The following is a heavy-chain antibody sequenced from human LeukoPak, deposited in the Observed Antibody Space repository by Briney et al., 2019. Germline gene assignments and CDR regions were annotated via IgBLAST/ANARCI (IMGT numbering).Heavy chain of an antibody. CDR2: IIPIFGTA. J-gene: IGHJ4*02. D-gene: IGHD4-23*01. CDR3: ARSSPRDYGGNSRFDY. Sequence: GASVKVSCKASGGTFSSYAISWVRQAPGQGLEWMGGIIPIFGTANYAQKFQGRVTITADESTSIAYMELSSLRSEDTAVYYCARSSPRDYGGNSRFDYWGQGTLVTVSS. V-gene: IGHV1-69*13. CDR1: GGTFSSYA.